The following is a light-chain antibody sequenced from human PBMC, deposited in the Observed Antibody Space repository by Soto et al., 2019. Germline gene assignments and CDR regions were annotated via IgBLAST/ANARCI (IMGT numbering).Light chain of an antibody. CDR1: QSISTY. CDR3: QQSYTTPL. Sequence: DIQMTQSPFSLSVSVGDRVTITCRASQSISTYLNWYQQKPGKAPKLLIYAASSLQSGVPSRFSGSGSGTDFTLTIGSLQLEDFATYYCQQSYTTPLFGGGTNVEIK. CDR2: AAS. J-gene: IGKJ4*01. V-gene: IGKV1-39*01.